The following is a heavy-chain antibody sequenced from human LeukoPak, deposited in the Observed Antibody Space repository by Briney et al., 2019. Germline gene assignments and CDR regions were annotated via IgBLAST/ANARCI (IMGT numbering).Heavy chain of an antibody. CDR1: GFTFSSYE. V-gene: IGHV3-48*03. J-gene: IGHJ4*02. CDR2: ISSSGSTI. CDR3: AVATIKDYFDY. Sequence: PGGSLRLSCAASGFTFSSYEMNWVRQAPGKGLEWVSYISSSGSTIYYADSVKGRFTISRDNARNSLYLQMNSLRAEDTAVYYCAVATIKDYFDYWGQGTLVTVSS. D-gene: IGHD5-24*01.